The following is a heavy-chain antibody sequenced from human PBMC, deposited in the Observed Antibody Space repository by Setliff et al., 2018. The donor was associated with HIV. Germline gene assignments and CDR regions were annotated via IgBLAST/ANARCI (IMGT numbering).Heavy chain of an antibody. J-gene: IGHJ6*02. D-gene: IGHD4-4*01. Sequence: GESLKISCQASGYSFTNFWIGWVRQAPGQGLEWMGRINPSTGDTNYAQKFQGRVTMTRDTSISTAYMELNRLRSDDTAVYYCARDDEMGTVTEHYYYGMGVWGQGTTVTVSS. CDR1: GYSFTNFW. V-gene: IGHV1-2*06. CDR2: INPSTGDT. CDR3: ARDDEMGTVTEHYYYGMGV.